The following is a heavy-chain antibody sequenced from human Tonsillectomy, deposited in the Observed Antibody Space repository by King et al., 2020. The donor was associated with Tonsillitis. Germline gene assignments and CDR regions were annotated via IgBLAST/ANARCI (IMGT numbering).Heavy chain of an antibody. CDR3: AKDSRYCSSSSCYGGGYYMDV. CDR1: GFTFSSYA. D-gene: IGHD2-2*01. Sequence: VQLLESGGGLVQPGGSLRLSCAASGFTFSSYAMNWVRQAPGKGLEWVSGISGSGASTYYADSVKGRFTISRANSKNTLFLQMNSLRAEDTAVYYCAKDSRYCSSSSCYGGGYYMDVWGKGTTVTVSS. CDR2: ISGSGAST. V-gene: IGHV3-23*01. J-gene: IGHJ6*03.